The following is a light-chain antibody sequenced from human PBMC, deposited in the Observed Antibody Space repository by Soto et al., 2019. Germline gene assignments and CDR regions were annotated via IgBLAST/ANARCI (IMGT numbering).Light chain of an antibody. J-gene: IGLJ3*02. V-gene: IGLV1-40*01. CDR2: GNN. CDR1: SSNIGAGYD. CDR3: QSYDSSHWV. Sequence: QLVLTQPPSVSGAPGQRVTISCTGSSSNIGAGYDVHWYQQLPGTAPKLLIYGNNNRPSGVPDQFSGSKSGTSASLAITGLQAEDEANYYCQSYDSSHWVFGGGTKLTVL.